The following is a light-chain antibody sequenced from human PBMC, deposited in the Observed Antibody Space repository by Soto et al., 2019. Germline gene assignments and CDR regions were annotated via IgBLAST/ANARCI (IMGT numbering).Light chain of an antibody. CDR2: DAS. V-gene: IGKV3D-15*01. J-gene: IGKJ5*01. CDR1: QSISNY. CDR3: QQYNQWPIT. Sequence: EIVLTQSPATLSLSPGERATLSCRANQSISNYLAWYQQRPGQAPRLLIYDASRRATGIPARFSGSGSGTEFTLTISSLQSEDFAVYYCQQYNQWPITFGQGTRLEIK.